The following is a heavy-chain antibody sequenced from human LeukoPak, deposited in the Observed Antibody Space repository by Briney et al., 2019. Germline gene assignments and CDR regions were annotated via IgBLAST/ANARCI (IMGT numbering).Heavy chain of an antibody. CDR1: GGPISGYY. CDR3: ARAGGYSGYASN. Sequence: SETLSLTCTVSGGPISGYYWSWIRQPAGKGLEWIGQIYSSGNTYYNPSLKSRLTMSGDTSKNQFSLNLTSVNVADTAVYYCARAGGYSGYASNWGQGTLVTVSS. CDR2: IYSSGNT. D-gene: IGHD5-12*01. V-gene: IGHV4-4*07. J-gene: IGHJ4*02.